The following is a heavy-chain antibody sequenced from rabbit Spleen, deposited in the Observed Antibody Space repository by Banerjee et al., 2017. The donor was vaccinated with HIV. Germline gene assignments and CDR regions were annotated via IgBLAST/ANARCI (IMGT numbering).Heavy chain of an antibody. J-gene: IGHJ6*01. CDR3: ARSTYGYDDYGDLYYAAMDL. CDR1: GVSLNDKDV. Sequence: QEQLEESGGGLVKPEGSLTLTCKASGVSLNDKDVMCWVRQAPGKGLEWIACINIVTGKSVYASWAKGRFIMSRTSSTTVTLQMTSLTAADTATYFCARSTYGYDDYGDLYYAAMDLWGPGTLVTVS. CDR2: INIVTGKS. D-gene: IGHD2-1*01. V-gene: IGHV1S45*01.